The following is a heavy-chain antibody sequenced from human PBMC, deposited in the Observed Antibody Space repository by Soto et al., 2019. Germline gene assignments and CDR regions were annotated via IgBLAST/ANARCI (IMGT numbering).Heavy chain of an antibody. CDR2: IYWSGDE. J-gene: IGHJ4*02. Sequence: SGPTLVNPTQTLTLTCSFSGFSLTTSGVGVGWIRQPPGKALEWLALIYWSGDERYSPSLKSRLTITKDASKNQVVLTMTNMDPVDTATYYCAHRGGATVGLYYFDYWGQGALVTVSS. V-gene: IGHV2-5*01. D-gene: IGHD3-16*01. CDR1: GFSLTTSGVG. CDR3: AHRGGATVGLYYFDY.